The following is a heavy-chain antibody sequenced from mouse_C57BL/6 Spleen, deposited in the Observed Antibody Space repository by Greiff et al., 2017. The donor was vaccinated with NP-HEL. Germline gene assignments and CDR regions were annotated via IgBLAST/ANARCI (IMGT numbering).Heavy chain of an antibody. D-gene: IGHD2-4*01. CDR2: ISSGGDYI. Sequence: EVHLVESGEGLVKPGGSLKLSCAASGFTFSSYAMSWVRQTPEKRLEWVAYISSGGDYIYYADTVKGRITISRDNARNTLYLQMSSLKSEDTAMYYCTRDFQYDYEGGMGGYYAMDYWGQGTSVTVSS. CDR3: TRDFQYDYEGGMGGYYAMDY. J-gene: IGHJ4*01. CDR1: GFTFSSYA. V-gene: IGHV5-9-1*02.